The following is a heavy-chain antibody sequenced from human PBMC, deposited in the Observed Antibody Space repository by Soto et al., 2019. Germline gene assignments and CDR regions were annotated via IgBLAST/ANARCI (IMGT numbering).Heavy chain of an antibody. CDR3: ARDIQSVGPRANDAFDV. CDR1: GFTFTDNL. J-gene: IGHJ3*01. Sequence: QVQLVQSGAELKKPGASVNISCTASGFTFTDNLINWVRQAPGQGLEWMGWINPDTGNTRYSETFQGRVTISRHSSASIAYLELSGLKNEDTALYCCARDIQSVGPRANDAFDVWGQGTMITVSS. V-gene: IGHV1-3*01. CDR2: INPDTGNT.